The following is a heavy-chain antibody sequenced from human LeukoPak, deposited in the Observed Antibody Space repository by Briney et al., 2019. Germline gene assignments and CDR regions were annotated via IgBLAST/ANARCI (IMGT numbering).Heavy chain of an antibody. CDR3: ARGRGFYYSGSYDSFDY. D-gene: IGHD1-26*01. V-gene: IGHV4-59*01. CDR2: IYYSGST. Sequence: KSSDPLSLTCTVSGGSISSYYWSWIRQPPGKGLEWIGYIYYSGSTNYNPSLKSRVTISVDTSKNQFSLKLSSVTAADTAVYYCARGRGFYYSGSYDSFDYWGQGTLVTVSS. J-gene: IGHJ4*02. CDR1: GGSISSYY.